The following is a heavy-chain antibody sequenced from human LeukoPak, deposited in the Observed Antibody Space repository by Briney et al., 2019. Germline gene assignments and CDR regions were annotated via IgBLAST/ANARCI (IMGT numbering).Heavy chain of an antibody. Sequence: SVKVSCKASGGTFSSYAISWVRQAPGQGLEWMGGIIPIFGTANYAQKFQGRVTITADESTSTAYMELSSLRSEDTAVYYCARAAAVAARLDYWGRGTLVTVSS. CDR1: GGTFSSYA. CDR2: IIPIFGTA. D-gene: IGHD6-19*01. J-gene: IGHJ4*02. CDR3: ARAAAVAARLDY. V-gene: IGHV1-69*13.